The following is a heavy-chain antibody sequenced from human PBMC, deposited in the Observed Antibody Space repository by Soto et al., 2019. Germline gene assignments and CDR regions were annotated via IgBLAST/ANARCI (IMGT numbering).Heavy chain of an antibody. CDR3: AKVGPSYYYGMDV. V-gene: IGHV3-23*01. CDR1: GLDFSSEV. J-gene: IGHJ6*02. CDR2: ISGSGRTI. Sequence: GGSLRLSCAASGLDFSSEVMCWVRQAPGKGLEWVSSISGSGRTIYHADSMRGRFATSRDNSKNSLYLQLNNLRVDDTAVYYCAKVGPSYYYGMDVWGQGTTVTVS. D-gene: IGHD1-26*01.